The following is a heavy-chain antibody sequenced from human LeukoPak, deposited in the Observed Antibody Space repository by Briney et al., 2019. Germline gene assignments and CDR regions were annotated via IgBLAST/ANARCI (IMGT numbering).Heavy chain of an antibody. J-gene: IGHJ4*02. CDR1: GAFSSRYY. CDR2: IFYSGHS. CDR3: ARIDPLGFFDQ. D-gene: IGHD6-25*01. V-gene: IGHV4-59*12. Sequence: PSETLSLACSVSGAFSSRYYWSWVRQPLGKGLEWLGYIFYSGHSNYNPSLTSRISTSVDTSKAQFSLELTSVTAADTAVYYCARIDPLGFFDQWGTGTLVTVSS.